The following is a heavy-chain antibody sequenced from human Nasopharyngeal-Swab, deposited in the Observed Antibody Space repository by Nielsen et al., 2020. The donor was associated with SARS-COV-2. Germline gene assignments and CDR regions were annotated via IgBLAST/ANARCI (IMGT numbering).Heavy chain of an antibody. CDR2: INPSGGST. CDR3: ARDQAGGGVLGY. Sequence: ASVKVSCKASEYTFTSYYMHWVRQAPGQGLEWMGIINPSGGSTSYAQRFQGRVTLTRDTSTSTLYMELSSLRSEDTAVYYCARDQAGGGVLGYWGQGTLVTVSS. CDR1: EYTFTSYY. D-gene: IGHD2-8*02. V-gene: IGHV1-46*01. J-gene: IGHJ4*02.